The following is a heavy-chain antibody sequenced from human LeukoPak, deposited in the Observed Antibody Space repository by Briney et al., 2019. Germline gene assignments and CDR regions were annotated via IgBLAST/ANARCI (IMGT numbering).Heavy chain of an antibody. CDR1: GYIFTDYY. Sequence: ASVNVSCKASGYIFTDYYIHEVRQAPGQGLEWMGWINPNSGDTNYAQKFQGRLTMTRDTSIRTAYMELSRLRSDDTAVYYCAREWLLDYWGQGTLVTVSS. V-gene: IGHV1-2*02. J-gene: IGHJ4*02. CDR2: INPNSGDT. D-gene: IGHD5-12*01. CDR3: AREWLLDY.